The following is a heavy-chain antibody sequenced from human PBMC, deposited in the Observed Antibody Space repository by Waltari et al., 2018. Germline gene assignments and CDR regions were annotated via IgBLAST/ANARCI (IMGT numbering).Heavy chain of an antibody. Sequence: QVQLLQWGAGLLKPSETLSLTCAVYGGSFSGYYWSWLRQLPGKGLEWLGEIKHNASPDDTPSLKRRATISIETSNNQFSLKLCSVTAADTGVYYCARGWLQVAPPYYYYMDVWDRVTAVTVSS. CDR1: GGSFSGYY. D-gene: IGHD6-19*01. CDR3: ARGWLQVAPPYYYYMDV. CDR2: IKHNASP. J-gene: IGHJ6*03. V-gene: IGHV4-34*04.